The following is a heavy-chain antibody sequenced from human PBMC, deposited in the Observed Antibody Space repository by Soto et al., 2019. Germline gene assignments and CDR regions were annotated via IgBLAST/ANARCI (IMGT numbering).Heavy chain of an antibody. CDR2: IKSKTDGGTT. V-gene: IGHV3-15*01. CDR3: TTDPGYCSRTSCFDY. D-gene: IGHD2-2*03. CDR1: GFTFSNAW. Sequence: EVQLVESGGGLVQPGGSLRLSCAASGFTFSNAWMSWVRQAPGKGLEWVGRIKSKTDGGTTDYAAPVKGRFTISRDDSKNTLYLQMNSLKTEDTAVYYCTTDPGYCSRTSCFDYWGQGTLVTVSS. J-gene: IGHJ4*02.